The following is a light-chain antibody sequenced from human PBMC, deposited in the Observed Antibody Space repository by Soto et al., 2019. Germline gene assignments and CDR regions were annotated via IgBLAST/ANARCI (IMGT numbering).Light chain of an antibody. J-gene: IGKJ1*01. CDR3: QQRSNWPPT. Sequence: ETVLTQSPGTLSLSPGERATLSCRASQSVSSSLGWYQQKPGQAPRLLIYDASNRATGIPARFSGSGSGTDFILTISSLEPEDFAVYYCQQRSNWPPTFGQGTKVEIK. V-gene: IGKV3-11*01. CDR2: DAS. CDR1: QSVSSS.